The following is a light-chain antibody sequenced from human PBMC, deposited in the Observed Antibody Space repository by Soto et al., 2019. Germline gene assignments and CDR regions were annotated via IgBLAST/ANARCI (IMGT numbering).Light chain of an antibody. CDR2: GAS. V-gene: IGKV3-15*01. J-gene: IGKJ5*01. CDR3: QQYNNWFSIT. Sequence: EIVMTQSPATLSVSPGERATLSCRASQSVSGNLAWYQQKPGQAPRLLIYGASTRVNGIPARFSGSGSGAEFTLTISSLQSEDFAVYYCQQYNNWFSITFGQGTRLEIK. CDR1: QSVSGN.